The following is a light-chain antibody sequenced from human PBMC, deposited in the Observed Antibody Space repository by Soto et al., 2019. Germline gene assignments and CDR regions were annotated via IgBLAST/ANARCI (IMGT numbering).Light chain of an antibody. Sequence: QSVLTQPPSASGTPGQRVTISCSGSNSNVGSNTVDWYQQLPGTAPKLLIYHNNQRPSGVPDRLSGSKSGTSASLAISGLQSEDEADYYCAAWDDSLNAVVFGGGTKVPVL. CDR2: HNN. V-gene: IGLV1-44*01. J-gene: IGLJ2*01. CDR3: AAWDDSLNAVV. CDR1: NSNVGSNT.